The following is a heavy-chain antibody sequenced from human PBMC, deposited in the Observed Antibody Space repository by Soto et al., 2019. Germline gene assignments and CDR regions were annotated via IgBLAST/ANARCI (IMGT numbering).Heavy chain of an antibody. D-gene: IGHD6-13*01. CDR1: GFTFSSYG. Sequence: ESGGGVVQPGRSLRLSCAASGFTFSSYGMHWVRQAPGKGLEWVAVISYDGSNKYYEDSVKGRFTISRDNSKNTLYLQMNRLRAEDTAVYYCAKDAGIIAAAGGEYYFDYWGQGTLVTVSS. CDR2: ISYDGSNK. V-gene: IGHV3-30*18. J-gene: IGHJ4*02. CDR3: AKDAGIIAAAGGEYYFDY.